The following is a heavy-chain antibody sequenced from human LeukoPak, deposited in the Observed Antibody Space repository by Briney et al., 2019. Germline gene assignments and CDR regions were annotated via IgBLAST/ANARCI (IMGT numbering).Heavy chain of an antibody. CDR1: GYTLTELS. Sequence: ASVKVSCKVSGYTLTELSMHWVRQAPGKGLEWMGGFDPEDGETIYAQKFQGRVTMTEDTSTDTAYMELSSLRSEDTAVYYCATDRYSGSLNWFDPWGQGTLVTVFS. D-gene: IGHD1-26*01. CDR2: FDPEDGET. CDR3: ATDRYSGSLNWFDP. J-gene: IGHJ5*02. V-gene: IGHV1-24*01.